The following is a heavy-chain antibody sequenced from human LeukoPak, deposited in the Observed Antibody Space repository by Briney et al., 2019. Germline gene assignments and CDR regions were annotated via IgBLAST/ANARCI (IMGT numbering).Heavy chain of an antibody. V-gene: IGHV3-23*01. J-gene: IGHJ4*02. CDR3: AKGRDWNSPDYFDY. Sequence: GGSLRLSCAASGFTFSTFAMNWVRQAPGKGLEWVSAISGSGGSTYYADSVKGRFTISRDNSKNTLYLQMNSLRAEDTAVYYCAKGRDWNSPDYFDYWGQGTLVTVSS. CDR2: ISGSGGST. D-gene: IGHD1-7*01. CDR1: GFTFSTFA.